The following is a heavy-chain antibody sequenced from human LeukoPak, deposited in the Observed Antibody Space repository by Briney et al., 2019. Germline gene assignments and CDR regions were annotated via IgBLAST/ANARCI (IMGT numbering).Heavy chain of an antibody. CDR1: GFTVSSNY. Sequence: TGGSLRLSWAASGFTVSSNYMSWVRQAPGKGLEWVSVIYSGGSTYYADSVKGRFTISRDNSKNPLYLQMNSLRAEDTAVYYCARDPGGVALDYWGQGTLVTVSS. CDR2: IYSGGST. D-gene: IGHD2-15*01. CDR3: ARDPGGVALDY. J-gene: IGHJ4*02. V-gene: IGHV3-66*01.